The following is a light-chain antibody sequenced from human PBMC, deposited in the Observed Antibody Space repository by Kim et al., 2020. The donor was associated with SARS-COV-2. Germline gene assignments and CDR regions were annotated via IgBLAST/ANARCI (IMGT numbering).Light chain of an antibody. J-gene: IGKJ1*01. CDR3: QQYNSFWGT. CDR1: QSISIW. CDR2: DAS. Sequence: SVGDRVTISCRASQSISIWLAWYQQKPGKAPNLLISDASSLESGVPSRFSGSGSGTVFTLTISSLQPDDFATYYCQQYNSFWGTFGQGTKVDIK. V-gene: IGKV1-5*01.